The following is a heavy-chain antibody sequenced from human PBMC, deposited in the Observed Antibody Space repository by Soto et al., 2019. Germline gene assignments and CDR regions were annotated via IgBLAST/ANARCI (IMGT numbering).Heavy chain of an antibody. J-gene: IGHJ5*02. CDR1: GYTFTSYG. Sequence: ASVKVSCKASGYTFTSYGISWVRRAPGQGLEWMGWISAYNGNTNYAQKLQGRVTMTTDTSTSTAYMELRSLRSDDTAVYYCARGPGHLLWFGESPRFDPWGQGTLVTVSS. D-gene: IGHD3-10*01. CDR2: ISAYNGNT. V-gene: IGHV1-18*04. CDR3: ARGPGHLLWFGESPRFDP.